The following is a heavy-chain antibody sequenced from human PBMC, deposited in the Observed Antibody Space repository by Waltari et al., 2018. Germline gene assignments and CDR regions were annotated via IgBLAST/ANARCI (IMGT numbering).Heavy chain of an antibody. CDR1: GFTFCGYR. CDR3: ARIRGVSGSYYSDF. Sequence: EVQLVESGGGLVQPGGSLRLSCAVSGFTFCGYRLHWVRQAPGKGLGWVSYISPGGDTIYYADSVKGRFTISRDSARNSLYLQMNSLRAEDTAVYYCARIRGVSGSYYSDFWGQGTLVTVSS. CDR2: ISPGGDTI. J-gene: IGHJ4*02. V-gene: IGHV3-48*04. D-gene: IGHD3-10*01.